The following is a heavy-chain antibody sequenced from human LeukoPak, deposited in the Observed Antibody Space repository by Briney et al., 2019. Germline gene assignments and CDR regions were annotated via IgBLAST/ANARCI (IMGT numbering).Heavy chain of an antibody. CDR1: GGSISSYY. Sequence: SETLSLTCTVSGGSISSYYWSWIRQPPGKGLEWIGYIYYSGSTNYNPSLKSRVTISVDTSKNQFSLKLSSVTAADTAVYYCARETKVRGVILLDYWGQGTLVTVSS. V-gene: IGHV4-59*01. CDR2: IYYSGST. CDR3: ARETKVRGVILLDY. D-gene: IGHD3-10*01. J-gene: IGHJ4*02.